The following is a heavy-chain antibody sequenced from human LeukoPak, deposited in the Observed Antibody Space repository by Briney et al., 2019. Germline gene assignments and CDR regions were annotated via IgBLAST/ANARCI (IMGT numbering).Heavy chain of an antibody. J-gene: IGHJ5*02. D-gene: IGHD6-19*01. CDR1: GGSISVYY. CDR3: ARGDRAVAGAWGWFDP. CDR2: IYTSGSH. V-gene: IGHV4-4*07. Sequence: PSETLSLTCTVSGGSISVYYWSWVRQPAGKGLEGIGRIYTSGSHNYNPSLKSRVAMSVDTSKNQFSLKLTSVTAADTAVYYCARGDRAVAGAWGWFDPWGQGTLVTVSS.